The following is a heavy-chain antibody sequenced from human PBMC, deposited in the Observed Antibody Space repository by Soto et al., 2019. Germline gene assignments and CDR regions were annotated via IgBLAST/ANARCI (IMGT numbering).Heavy chain of an antibody. D-gene: IGHD3-10*01. CDR2: ISAYNGNT. CDR3: ASTSNTYGSGSTDY. Sequence: VKVSCKASGYTFTSYGISWVRQAPGQGLEWMGWISAYNGNTNYAQKLQGRVTMTTDTSTSTAYMELRSLRSDDTAVYYCASTSNTYGSGSTDYWGQGTLVTVSS. CDR1: GYTFTSYG. J-gene: IGHJ4*02. V-gene: IGHV1-18*01.